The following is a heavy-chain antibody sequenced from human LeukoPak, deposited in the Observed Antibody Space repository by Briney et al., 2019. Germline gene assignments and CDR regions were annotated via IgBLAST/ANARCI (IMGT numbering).Heavy chain of an antibody. CDR2: IVVGSGNT. J-gene: IGHJ4*02. CDR1: GFTFTISA. D-gene: IGHD6-19*01. V-gene: IGHV1-58*01. Sequence: SVTVSFTASGFTFTISAVQWVRQARGQRLEWIGWIVVGSGNTNYAQKFQERVTITRDMSTSTAYMELSSLRSEDTAVYYCAAGYSSGWFGQYYFDYWGQGTLVTVSS. CDR3: AAGYSSGWFGQYYFDY.